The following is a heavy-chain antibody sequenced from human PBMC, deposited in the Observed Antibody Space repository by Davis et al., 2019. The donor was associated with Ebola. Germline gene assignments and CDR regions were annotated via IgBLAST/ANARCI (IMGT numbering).Heavy chain of an antibody. CDR3: ARLPQGYCSGDTCYPSPDY. CDR1: GESFSNYY. J-gene: IGHJ4*02. CDR2: IIQSGAT. D-gene: IGHD2-15*01. V-gene: IGHV4-34*12. Sequence: ETLSLTCTIYGESFSNYYWSWIRQSPEKGLEWIGQIIQSGATTYNPSLGSRVTISLDTSKNVFSLKLTSVTAADTAVYYCARLPQGYCSGDTCYPSPDYWGQGTLVTVSS.